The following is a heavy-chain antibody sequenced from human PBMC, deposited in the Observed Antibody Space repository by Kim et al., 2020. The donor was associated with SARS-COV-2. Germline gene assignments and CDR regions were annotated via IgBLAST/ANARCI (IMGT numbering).Heavy chain of an antibody. CDR2: ISWNSGSI. D-gene: IGHD3-3*01. Sequence: GGSLRLSCAASGFTFDDYAMHWVRQAPGKGLEWVSGISWNSGSIGYADSVKGRFTISRDNAKNSLYLQMNSLRAEDTALYYCAKDIGLPIFGVVIQYGMDVWGQGTTVTVSS. J-gene: IGHJ6*02. CDR3: AKDIGLPIFGVVIQYGMDV. V-gene: IGHV3-9*01. CDR1: GFTFDDYA.